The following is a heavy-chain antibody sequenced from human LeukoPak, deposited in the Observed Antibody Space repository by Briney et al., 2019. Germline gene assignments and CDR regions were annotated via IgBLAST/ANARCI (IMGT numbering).Heavy chain of an antibody. J-gene: IGHJ4*02. CDR3: AKDRYSYAFEYSDS. V-gene: IGHV3-30*18. CDR2: ISNDGSKK. CDR1: GFTFSSYG. D-gene: IGHD5-18*01. Sequence: GGSLRLSCAASGFTFSSYGMHWVRQAPGKGLDWVAVISNDGSKKYYADSVKGRLTISRDNSKNTLSLQVSSLRAEDTAVYYCAKDRYSYAFEYSDSWGQGTLVTVSS.